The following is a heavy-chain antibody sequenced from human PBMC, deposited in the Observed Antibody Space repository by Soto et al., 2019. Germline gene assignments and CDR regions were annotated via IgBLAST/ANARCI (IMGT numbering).Heavy chain of an antibody. CDR1: GGSVSSGSYY. Sequence: QVQLQESGPGLVKPSETLSLTCTVSGGSVSSGSYYWSWIRQPPGKGLEWIGYIYYSGSTNYNPSLKRRVTISVDTSKNQFSLKLSSVTAADTAVYYCARWGSSGYYYAAFDIWGQGTMVTVSS. CDR3: ARWGSSGYYYAAFDI. D-gene: IGHD3-22*01. J-gene: IGHJ3*02. V-gene: IGHV4-61*01. CDR2: IYYSGST.